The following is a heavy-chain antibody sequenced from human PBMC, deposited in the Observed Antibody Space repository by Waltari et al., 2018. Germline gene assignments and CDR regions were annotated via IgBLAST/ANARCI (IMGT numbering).Heavy chain of an antibody. D-gene: IGHD2-2*01. CDR2: IYHSGST. J-gene: IGHJ4*02. CDR3: ARECGGYCSSTSLFGHGEN. CDR1: GYSISSGYY. Sequence: QVQLQESGPGLVKPSETLSLTCAVSGYSISSGYYWGWIRQPPGKGLEWIGSIYHSGSTYYNPSLKSRVTISVDTSKNQFSLKLSSVTAADTAVYYCARECGGYCSSTSLFGHGENWGQGTLVIVSS. V-gene: IGHV4-38-2*02.